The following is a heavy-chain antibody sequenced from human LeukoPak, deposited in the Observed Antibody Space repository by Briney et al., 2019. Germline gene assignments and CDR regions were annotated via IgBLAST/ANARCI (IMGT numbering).Heavy chain of an antibody. CDR2: VYHSGIT. V-gene: IGHV4-59*01. CDR1: GASISTYY. CDR3: ASGPYPAAGTDHQFDY. D-gene: IGHD6-13*01. Sequence: SETLSLTCTVSGASISTYYWSWIRQPPGRGLEWIGYVYHSGITHYNPSLKSRVTISVDTSKNQFSLKLTSVTAADTAVYYCASGPYPAAGTDHQFDYWGQGTLVTVSS. J-gene: IGHJ4*02.